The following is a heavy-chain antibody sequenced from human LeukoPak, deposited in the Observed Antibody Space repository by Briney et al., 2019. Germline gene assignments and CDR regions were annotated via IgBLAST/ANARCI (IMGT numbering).Heavy chain of an antibody. CDR3: ARGVLWSGYFYFDY. CDR1: GFTFSDYY. Sequence: GGSLRLSCAASGFTFSDYYMDWVRQAPGKGLEWVGRIRNKANSYTTEYAASVKGRFTISRDDSKNSLYLQMNSLRAEDTAMYYCARGVLWSGYFYFDYWGQGTLVTVSS. V-gene: IGHV3-72*01. D-gene: IGHD3-3*01. CDR2: IRNKANSYTT. J-gene: IGHJ4*02.